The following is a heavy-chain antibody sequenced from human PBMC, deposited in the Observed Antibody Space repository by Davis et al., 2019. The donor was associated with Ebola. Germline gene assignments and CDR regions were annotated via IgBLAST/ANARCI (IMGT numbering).Heavy chain of an antibody. Sequence: ASVKVSCKASGYTFTSYAMHWVRQAPGQRLEWMGWINAGNGNTKYSQKFQGRVTITRDTSASTAYMELGRLRSDDTAVYYCASSPYYYDSSGSIGYYYYYGMDVWGQGTTVTVSS. J-gene: IGHJ6*02. CDR2: INAGNGNT. CDR1: GYTFTSYA. CDR3: ASSPYYYDSSGSIGYYYYYGMDV. V-gene: IGHV1-3*01. D-gene: IGHD3-22*01.